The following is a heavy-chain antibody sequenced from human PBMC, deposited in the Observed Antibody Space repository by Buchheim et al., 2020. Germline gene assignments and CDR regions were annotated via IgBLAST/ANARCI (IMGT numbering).Heavy chain of an antibody. V-gene: IGHV3-30-3*01. J-gene: IGHJ4*02. CDR3: ARDLVWGPPQSDYFDY. D-gene: IGHD3-16*01. CDR1: GFTFSSYA. CDR2: ISYDGSNK. Sequence: QVQLVESGGGVVQPGRSLRLSCAASGFTFSSYAMHWVRQAPGKGLEWVAVISYDGSNKYYADSVKGRFTISRDNSKNTLYLQMNSLRAEDTAVYYCARDLVWGPPQSDYFDYWGQGTL.